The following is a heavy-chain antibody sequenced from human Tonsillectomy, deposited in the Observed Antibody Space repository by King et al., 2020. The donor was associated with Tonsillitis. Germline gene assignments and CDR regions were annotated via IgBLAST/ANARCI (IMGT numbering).Heavy chain of an antibody. CDR1: GFTFSSYA. Sequence: VQLVESGGGLVQPGGSLRLSCAASGFTFSSYAMSWVRQTPGKGLEWVSGLSGSGGSTYYSDSVKGRFTISRDNSKNTLYLQMNSLRAEDTAVYYCAKGMYYDSSGYYLCYFDYWGQGTLVTVSS. D-gene: IGHD3-22*01. V-gene: IGHV3-23*04. J-gene: IGHJ4*02. CDR2: LSGSGGST. CDR3: AKGMYYDSSGYYLCYFDY.